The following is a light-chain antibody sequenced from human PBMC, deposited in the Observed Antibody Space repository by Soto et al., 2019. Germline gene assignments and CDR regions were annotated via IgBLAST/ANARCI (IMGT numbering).Light chain of an antibody. CDR3: SSYRTSSTPGWV. CDR1: SSDIGGYKY. V-gene: IGLV2-14*01. J-gene: IGLJ2*01. CDR2: EVR. Sequence: QSVLTQPASVSGSPGQSITISCTGTSSDIGGYKYVSWYQQHPGNAPKLMIYEVRSRPSGVSKRFSGSKSGNTASLTISGLQAEDEAIYHCSSYRTSSTPGWVFGGGTQLTVL.